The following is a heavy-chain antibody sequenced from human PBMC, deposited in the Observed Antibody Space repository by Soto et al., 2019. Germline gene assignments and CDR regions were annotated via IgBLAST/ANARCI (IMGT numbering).Heavy chain of an antibody. J-gene: IGHJ5*02. CDR3: ASLHDYLSLVWFDP. D-gene: IGHD4-17*01. CDR2: IYYSGST. CDR1: GGSISSSSYY. Sequence: SETLSLTCTVSGGSISSSSYYWGWIRQPPGKGLEWIGSIYYSGSTYYNPSLKSRVTISVDTSKNQFSLKLSSVTAADTAVYYCASLHDYLSLVWFDPWGQGTLVTVSS. V-gene: IGHV4-39*01.